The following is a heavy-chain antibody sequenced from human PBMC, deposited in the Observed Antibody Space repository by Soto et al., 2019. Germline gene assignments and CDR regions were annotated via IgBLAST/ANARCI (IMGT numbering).Heavy chain of an antibody. Sequence: SQTLSLTCAISGDSVSSNSAAWNWIRQSPSRGLEWLGRTYYRSKWYNDYAVSVESRITINPDTSKNQFSLQLNSVTPEDTAVYYCARVKYYDSSGYYYDNWFDPWGQGTLVTVSS. CDR2: TYYRSKWYN. CDR3: ARVKYYDSSGYYYDNWFDP. CDR1: GDSVSSNSAA. D-gene: IGHD3-22*01. J-gene: IGHJ5*02. V-gene: IGHV6-1*01.